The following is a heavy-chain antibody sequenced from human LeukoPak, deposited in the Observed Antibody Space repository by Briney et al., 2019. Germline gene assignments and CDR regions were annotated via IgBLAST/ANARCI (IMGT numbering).Heavy chain of an antibody. J-gene: IGHJ6*03. CDR2: IYYSGST. D-gene: IGHD4-11*01. CDR3: AGGYSRYYYMDV. V-gene: IGHV4-59*11. Sequence: SGTLSLTCTVCGGSISSHYWCWIRQPPGKGLEWIGYIYYSGSTNYNPSLKSRVTISVDTSKNQFSLKLSSVTAADTAVYYCAGGYSRYYYMDVWGKGTTVTVSS. CDR1: GGSISSHY.